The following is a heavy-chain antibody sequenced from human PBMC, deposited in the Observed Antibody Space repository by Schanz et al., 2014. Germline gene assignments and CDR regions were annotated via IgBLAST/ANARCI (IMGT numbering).Heavy chain of an antibody. D-gene: IGHD6-6*01. CDR1: GYTFTTYY. CDR3: PRGGFFDRPSFDT. J-gene: IGHJ4*02. Sequence: QVQLVQSGAEVKKPGVSAKVSCKASGYTFTTYYIHWVRQAPGQGLEWMGKINPSSGTTRIAQNFQGSLTVTRDTSTSTVNMELSSLRSEDTAAYYSPRGGFFDRPSFDTWGQGTLVTVSS. CDR2: INPSSGTT. V-gene: IGHV1-46*03.